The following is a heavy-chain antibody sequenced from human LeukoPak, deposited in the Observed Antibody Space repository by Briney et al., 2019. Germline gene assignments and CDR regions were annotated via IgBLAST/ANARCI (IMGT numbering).Heavy chain of an antibody. CDR1: GFTFSSYA. D-gene: IGHD6-6*01. CDR3: ARDQAARPLKGLED. V-gene: IGHV3-30*04. Sequence: GGSLRLSCAASGFTFSSYAMHWVRQAPGKGLEWVAVISYDGSNKYYADSVKGRFTISRDNSKNTLYLQMNSLRAEDTAVYYCARDQAARPLKGLEDWGQGTLVTVSS. J-gene: IGHJ4*02. CDR2: ISYDGSNK.